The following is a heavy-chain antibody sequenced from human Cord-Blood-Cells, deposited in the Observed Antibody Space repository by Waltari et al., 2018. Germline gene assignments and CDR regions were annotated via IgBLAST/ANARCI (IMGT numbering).Heavy chain of an antibody. V-gene: IGHV1-3*01. J-gene: IGHJ4*02. Sequence: QVQLVQSGAEVKKPGASVKVSCKASGYTFTSYSMHSVRQAPGQRLEWMGWINAGNGNTKYSQKFQGRVTITRDTSASTAYMELSSLRSEDTAVYYCARGYSSSWFDYWGQGTLVTVSS. CDR3: ARGYSSSWFDY. CDR2: INAGNGNT. CDR1: GYTFTSYS. D-gene: IGHD6-13*01.